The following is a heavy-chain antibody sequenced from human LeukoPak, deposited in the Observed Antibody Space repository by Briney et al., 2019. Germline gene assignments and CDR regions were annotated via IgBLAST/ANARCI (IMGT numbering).Heavy chain of an antibody. CDR2: VNHSGST. Sequence: SETLSLTCAVYGGSFSGYYWSWIRQPPGKGLEWIGEVNHSGSTNYNPSLKSRVTISVDTSKNQFSLKLSFVTAADTAVYYCASSSSGWSDYWGQGTLVTVSS. CDR3: ASSSSGWSDY. D-gene: IGHD6-19*01. V-gene: IGHV4-34*01. CDR1: GGSFSGYY. J-gene: IGHJ4*02.